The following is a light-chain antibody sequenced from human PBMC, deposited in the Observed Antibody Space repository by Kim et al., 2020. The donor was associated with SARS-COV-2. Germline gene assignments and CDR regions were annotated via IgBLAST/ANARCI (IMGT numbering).Light chain of an antibody. Sequence: QLTQSPSSLSASVGDRVTITCRAGQGISTYLAWYQQKPGKAPNLLIYAASTLGSGVPSRFSGSGYGTDFTLTIRGLQPEDSATSYCPQLIHYPITFGQGTRLEIK. V-gene: IGKV1-9*01. J-gene: IGKJ5*01. CDR2: AAS. CDR1: QGISTY. CDR3: PQLIHYPIT.